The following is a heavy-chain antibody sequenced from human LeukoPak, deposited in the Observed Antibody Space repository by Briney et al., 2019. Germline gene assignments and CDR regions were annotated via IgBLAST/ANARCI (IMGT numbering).Heavy chain of an antibody. Sequence: GPLRLSCVASGFTFSSSFMDWVRQVPGKGLAWVSRINPGNITTYADSVKGRFTISRDNAKNTLYLQMNSLRAEDTAVYYCARPFYFDSIDIWGQGTLVTVSS. CDR1: GFTFSSSF. CDR2: INPGNIT. V-gene: IGHV3-74*01. J-gene: IGHJ4*02. D-gene: IGHD3-22*01. CDR3: ARPFYFDSIDI.